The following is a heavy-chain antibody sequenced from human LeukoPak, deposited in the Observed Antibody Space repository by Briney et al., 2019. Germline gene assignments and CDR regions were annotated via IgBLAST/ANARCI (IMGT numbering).Heavy chain of an antibody. J-gene: IGHJ4*02. CDR1: GGSISSGDYY. CDR3: AKGAGELSAWCY. D-gene: IGHD3-16*02. Sequence: SETLSLTCTVSGGSISSGDYYWSWIRQPPGKGLEWIGYIYYSGSTYYNPSLKSRVTISVDTSKNQFSLKLSSVTAADTAVYYWAKGAGELSAWCYWGQGTPVPV. V-gene: IGHV4-30-4*08. CDR2: IYYSGST.